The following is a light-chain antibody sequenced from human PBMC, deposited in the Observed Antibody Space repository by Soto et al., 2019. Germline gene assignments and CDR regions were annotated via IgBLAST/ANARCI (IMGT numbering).Light chain of an antibody. V-gene: IGKV1-5*01. CDR1: QSINGW. CDR2: DAS. J-gene: IGKJ1*01. CDR3: QQYNGYSRT. Sequence: DIQMTQSPSTLSASVGDRVTVTCRASQSINGWLAWYQQKPGKAPKLLIYDASSLESGVPSRFSGSGSGTEFTLSISSLQPDDFATYYCQQYNGYSRTFGQGTKVDIK.